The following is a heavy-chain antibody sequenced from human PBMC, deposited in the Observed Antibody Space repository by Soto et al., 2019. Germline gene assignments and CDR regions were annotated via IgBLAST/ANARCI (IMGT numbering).Heavy chain of an antibody. CDR2: IYHNVST. CDR3: ARRYGASFDY. J-gene: IGHJ4*02. CDR1: GGSLSSVNW. Sequence: SETLSLTCAVSGGSLSSVNWWSWVRQPPGKGLEWIGEIYHNVSTNYNSSLKSRVTMSLDKSKNQFSLELSSVTAADTAVYYCARRYGASFDYWGQGTLVTVSS. V-gene: IGHV4-4*02. D-gene: IGHD4-17*01.